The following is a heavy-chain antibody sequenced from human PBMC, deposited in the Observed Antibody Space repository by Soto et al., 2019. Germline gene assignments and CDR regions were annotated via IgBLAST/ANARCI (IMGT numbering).Heavy chain of an antibody. CDR2: IYRDGRP. V-gene: IGHV3-53*02. Sequence: EVQVVETGGGLIQPGGSLRLSCAVSGFSVSHNYMTWVRQAPGKGLDWVSVIYRDGRPYYANSVKGRFTLSRDTSKNMVYLQMNTLRVEDTAVYYGARDTENTGGGLDVWGQGARVTVSS. D-gene: IGHD2-8*02. J-gene: IGHJ3*01. CDR1: GFSVSHNY. CDR3: ARDTENTGGGLDV.